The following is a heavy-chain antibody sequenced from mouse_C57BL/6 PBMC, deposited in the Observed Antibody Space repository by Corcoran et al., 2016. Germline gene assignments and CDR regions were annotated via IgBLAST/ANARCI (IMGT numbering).Heavy chain of an antibody. CDR2: INTYSGVP. Sequence: QIQLVQSGPELKKPGETVKISCKASGYTFTTCGMSWVKQAPGKGLKWMGWINTYSGVPTYADDFKGRFAFSLETSASTAYLQINNLKNEDTATYFCARRLTGYFDYWGQGTTLTVSS. J-gene: IGHJ2*01. V-gene: IGHV9-3*01. CDR1: GYTFTTCG. CDR3: ARRLTGYFDY. D-gene: IGHD4-1*01.